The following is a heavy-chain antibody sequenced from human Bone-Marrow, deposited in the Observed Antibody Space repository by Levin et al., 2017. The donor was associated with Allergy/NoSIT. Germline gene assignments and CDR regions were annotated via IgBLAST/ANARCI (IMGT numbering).Heavy chain of an antibody. D-gene: IGHD1-14*01. V-gene: IGHV1-8*01. CDR1: GFNFNTYD. CDR3: ARAHVESATGTGKFDP. J-gene: IGHJ5*02. Sequence: ASVKVSCKSSGFNFNTYDINWVRQAPGQGLEWVGRMNPGTGNRKTAQRFKATVTLTADASVTTAYMELNNLTFEDTAIYYCARAHVESATGTGKFDPWGQGTLVSVSS. CDR2: MNPGTGNR.